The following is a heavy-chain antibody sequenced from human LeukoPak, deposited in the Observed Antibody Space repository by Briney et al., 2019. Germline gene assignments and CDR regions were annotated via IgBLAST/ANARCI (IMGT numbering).Heavy chain of an antibody. CDR1: GFTFSSYE. CDR2: ISSSGSTI. Sequence: GGSLRLSCAASGFTFSSYEVNWVRQAPGKGLEWVSYISSSGSTIYYADSVKGRFTISRDNAKNSLYLQMNSLRAEDTAVYYCARDLGEQLEPNAEYFQHWGQGTLVTVSS. V-gene: IGHV3-48*03. J-gene: IGHJ1*01. D-gene: IGHD6-13*01. CDR3: ARDLGEQLEPNAEYFQH.